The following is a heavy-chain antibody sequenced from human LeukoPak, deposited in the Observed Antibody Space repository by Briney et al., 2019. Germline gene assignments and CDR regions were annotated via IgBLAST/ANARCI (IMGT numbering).Heavy chain of an antibody. CDR1: RFTFSNYG. D-gene: IGHD1-26*01. CDR3: AREVGTPQAFDI. V-gene: IGHV3-48*01. CDR2: INSRSSTI. J-gene: IGHJ3*02. Sequence: GSLRLSCAASRFTFSNYGVNWVRQAPGKGLEWVSYINSRSSTIYYADSVRGRFTISRDNAKNSLYLQMNSLKAEDTAIYYCAREVGTPQAFDIWGQGTMVTVSS.